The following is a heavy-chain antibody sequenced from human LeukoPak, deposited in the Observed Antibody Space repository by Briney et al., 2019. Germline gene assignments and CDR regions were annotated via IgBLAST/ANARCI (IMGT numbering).Heavy chain of an antibody. CDR3: AKVLSSGYYKKPFDY. J-gene: IGHJ4*02. D-gene: IGHD3-22*01. CDR1: GFTFSGSA. CDR2: IRSKANSYAT. Sequence: PGGSLRLSCAASGFTFSGSAMHWVRQASGKGLEWVGRIRSKANSYATAYAASVKGRFTISRDDSKNTAYLQMNSLRAEDTAVYYCAKVLSSGYYKKPFDYWGQGTLVTVSS. V-gene: IGHV3-73*01.